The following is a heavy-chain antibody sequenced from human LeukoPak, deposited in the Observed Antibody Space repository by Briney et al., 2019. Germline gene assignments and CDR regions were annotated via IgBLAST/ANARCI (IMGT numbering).Heavy chain of an antibody. D-gene: IGHD3-22*01. J-gene: IGHJ6*03. CDR1: GGSISSYY. Sequence: PSETLSLTCTVSGGSISSYYWSWIRQPAGKGLEWIGRIYTSGSTNYNPSLKSRVTMSVDTSKNQFSLKLSSVTAADTAVYYCARGPGDSSGYYAVRLNYYYMDVWGKGTTVTISS. V-gene: IGHV4-4*07. CDR2: IYTSGST. CDR3: ARGPGDSSGYYAVRLNYYYMDV.